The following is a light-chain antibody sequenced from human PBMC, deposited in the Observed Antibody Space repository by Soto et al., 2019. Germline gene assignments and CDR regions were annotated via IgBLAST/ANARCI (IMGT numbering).Light chain of an antibody. CDR1: SSDVGAYNS. V-gene: IGLV2-14*01. Sequence: QSALTQPASVSGSPGQSITISCTGTSSDVGAYNSVSWYQQHPGKAPKLIIYDVSTRPSGISDRFSGSKSGNTASLTISGLQAEDESDYYCSSYTTSVTYVFGIGPKVTVL. CDR3: SSYTTSVTYV. J-gene: IGLJ1*01. CDR2: DVS.